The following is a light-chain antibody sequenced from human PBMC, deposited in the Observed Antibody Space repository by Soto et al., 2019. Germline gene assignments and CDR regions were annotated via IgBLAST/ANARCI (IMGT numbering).Light chain of an antibody. J-gene: IGKJ4*01. Sequence: DIQLTQSPSFLSASVVDRVTITCPASQGISSYLAWYQQKPGKAPKLLIYAASTLQSGVPSRFSGSGYGTEFTLTISSLQPEDFATYYCQQLNSYPLTFGGGTKVDIK. CDR1: QGISSY. V-gene: IGKV1-9*01. CDR2: AAS. CDR3: QQLNSYPLT.